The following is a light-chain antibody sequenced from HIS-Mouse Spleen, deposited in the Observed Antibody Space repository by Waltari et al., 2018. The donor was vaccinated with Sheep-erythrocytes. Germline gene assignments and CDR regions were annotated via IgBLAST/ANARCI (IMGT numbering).Light chain of an antibody. J-gene: IGKJ1*01. Sequence: AIQLNQSPSSLAASVGDRVNITCRASQVISSALARYQQKPGKAPNLLIYDASSLESGVPSRFSGSGSGTDFTLTISSLQPEDFANYYCQQFNNYPRTFGQGTKVEIK. CDR1: QVISSA. V-gene: IGKV1D-13*01. CDR2: DAS. CDR3: QQFNNYPRT.